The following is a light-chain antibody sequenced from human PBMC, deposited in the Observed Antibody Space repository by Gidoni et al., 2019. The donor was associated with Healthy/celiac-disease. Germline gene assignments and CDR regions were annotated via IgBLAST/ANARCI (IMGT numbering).Light chain of an antibody. CDR1: QGISSY. CDR3: QQLNSYLP. V-gene: IGKV1-9*01. CDR2: AAS. J-gene: IGKJ3*01. Sequence: DIQLTQSPSFLSASVGDIVTITCRARQGISSYLSWYQQKPGKATKLLIYAASTFQSGVTSRFSCSGSGTEFTLTISSLQPEDFATYYCQQLNSYLPFGPGTKVDIK.